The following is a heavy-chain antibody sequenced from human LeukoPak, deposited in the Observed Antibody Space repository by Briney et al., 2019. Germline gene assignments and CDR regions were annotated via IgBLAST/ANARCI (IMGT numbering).Heavy chain of an antibody. J-gene: IGHJ4*02. Sequence: QPGGSLRLSCAASGFTFSNAWMSWVRQAPGKGLEWVSAISGSGGSTYYADSVKGRFTISRDNSKNTLYLQMNSLRAEDTAVYYCAKDSDPYYDSSGTVGCFDYWGQGTLVTVSS. V-gene: IGHV3-23*01. CDR3: AKDSDPYYDSSGTVGCFDY. D-gene: IGHD3-22*01. CDR2: ISGSGGST. CDR1: GFTFSNAW.